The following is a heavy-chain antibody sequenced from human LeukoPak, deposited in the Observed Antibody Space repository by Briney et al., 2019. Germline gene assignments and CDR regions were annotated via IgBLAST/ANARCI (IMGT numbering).Heavy chain of an antibody. CDR1: GFAVSSIY. Sequence: GGSLRLSCAASGFAVSSIYMGWVRQAPEKGLEWVSLIYDSGATTYADSVKGRFTISRDNSKNTLFLQMNSLRAEDTAVYYCAKDLGDIVLMVLDYYYYGMDVWGQGTTVTVSS. CDR3: AKDLGDIVLMVLDYYYYGMDV. D-gene: IGHD2-8*01. CDR2: IYDSGAT. V-gene: IGHV3-53*01. J-gene: IGHJ6*02.